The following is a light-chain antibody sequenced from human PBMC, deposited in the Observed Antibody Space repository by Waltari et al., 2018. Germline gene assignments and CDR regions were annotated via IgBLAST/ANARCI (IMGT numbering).Light chain of an antibody. Sequence: QSALTQPASVSGSPGPSITIPCTGTSSDGGKYNLVSWYQQHPGEVPKLMIYEVTKRPSGVSDRFSGSKSGNTASLTISGLQAEDEADYFCCSFAGRGFSVIFGGGTKLTVL. V-gene: IGLV2-23*02. CDR3: CSFAGRGFSVI. CDR1: SSDGGKYNL. CDR2: EVT. J-gene: IGLJ2*01.